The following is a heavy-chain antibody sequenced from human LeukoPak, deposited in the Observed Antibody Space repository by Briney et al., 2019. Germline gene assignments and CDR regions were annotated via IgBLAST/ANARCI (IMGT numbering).Heavy chain of an antibody. J-gene: IGHJ1*01. Sequence: GGSLRLSCAASGFTFSSYWMSWVRQAPGKGLEWVANIKQDGSEKYYVDSVKGRFTISRDNAKNSLYLQMNSLRAEDTAVYYCARDSRKGGSYYGSAEYFQHWGQGTLVTVSS. CDR3: ARDSRKGGSYYGSAEYFQH. CDR2: IKQDGSEK. D-gene: IGHD1-26*01. CDR1: GFTFSSYW. V-gene: IGHV3-7*01.